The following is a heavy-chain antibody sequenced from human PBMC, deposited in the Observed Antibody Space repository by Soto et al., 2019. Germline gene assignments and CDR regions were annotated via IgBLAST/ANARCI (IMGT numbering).Heavy chain of an antibody. D-gene: IGHD5-18*01. V-gene: IGHV4-39*01. CDR1: GGSISSSSYY. CDR2: IYYSGST. J-gene: IGHJ4*02. Sequence: QLQLQESGPGLVKPSETLSLTCTVSGGSISSSSYYWGWIRQPPGKGLEWIGSIYYSGSTYYNPSLKSRVTISVDTSKNQFSRKLSSVTAADTAVYYCARLSTAMVRVFDYWGQGTLVTVSS. CDR3: ARLSTAMVRVFDY.